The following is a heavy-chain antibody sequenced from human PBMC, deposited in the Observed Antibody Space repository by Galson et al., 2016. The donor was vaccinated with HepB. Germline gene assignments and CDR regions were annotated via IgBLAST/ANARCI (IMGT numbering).Heavy chain of an antibody. CDR3: ARGGLADGSYFDY. V-gene: IGHV3-7*01. Sequence: SLRLSCAASGFTFSTYWMNWVRQAPGKGLEWVANIKPDGSEKYYVDSVKGRFTISRDNARNSLYLQMNSLRAEDTGIYYCARGGLADGSYFDYWGRGTLVTVS. D-gene: IGHD5-24*01. J-gene: IGHJ4*02. CDR2: IKPDGSEK. CDR1: GFTFSTYW.